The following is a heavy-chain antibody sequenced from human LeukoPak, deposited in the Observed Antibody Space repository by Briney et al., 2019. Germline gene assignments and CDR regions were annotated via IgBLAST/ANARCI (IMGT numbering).Heavy chain of an antibody. V-gene: IGHV3-30-3*01. CDR1: GFTFSSYT. J-gene: IGHJ4*02. D-gene: IGHD3-10*01. CDR3: ARGARLYYSGSGNYYVY. Sequence: PGRSLRLSCVASGFTFSSYTMHWVRQAPGKGLEWVALISYDGSNQYYADSVEGRFTISRDNSKNTLYLQMNSLRAEDTAVYYCARGARLYYSGSGNYYVYWGQGTLVTVSS. CDR2: ISYDGSNQ.